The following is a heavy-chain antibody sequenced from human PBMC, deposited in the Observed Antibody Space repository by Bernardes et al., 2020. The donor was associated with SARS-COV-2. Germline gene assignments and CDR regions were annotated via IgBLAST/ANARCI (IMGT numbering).Heavy chain of an antibody. CDR3: ARPSSGYYPPTH. Sequence: GGSLRLSCAASGFTFSSYAMHWVRQAPGKGLEWLAVISFDGSNKYYADSVKGRFTISRGISRNTLYLQVNSLRADDTAVYYCARPSSGYYPPTHWGQGTLVTVSS. J-gene: IGHJ4*02. CDR1: GFTFSSYA. V-gene: IGHV3-30-3*01. D-gene: IGHD3-22*01. CDR2: ISFDGSNK.